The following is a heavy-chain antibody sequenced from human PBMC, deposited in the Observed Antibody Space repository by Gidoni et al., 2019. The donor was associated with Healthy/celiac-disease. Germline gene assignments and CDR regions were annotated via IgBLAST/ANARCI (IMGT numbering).Heavy chain of an antibody. CDR3: ARERGYYYYGMDV. CDR2: ISSSSSYL. V-gene: IGHV3-21*01. J-gene: IGHJ6*02. Sequence: EVQLVESGGGLVKPGGSLRLSCAASGFTFSSYSMNWVRQAPGKGLEWVSSISSSSSYLYYADSVKGRFTISRDNAKNSLYLQMNSLRAEDTAVYYCARERGYYYYGMDVWGQGTTVTVSS. CDR1: GFTFSSYS.